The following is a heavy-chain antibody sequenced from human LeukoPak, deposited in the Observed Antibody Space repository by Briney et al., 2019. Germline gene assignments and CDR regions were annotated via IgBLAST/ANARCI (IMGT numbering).Heavy chain of an antibody. D-gene: IGHD2-21*01. Sequence: SETLSLTCTVSGGSISSSGYYWGWIRQPPGKGLEWIGSIYYSGRTYYNPSLKSRVTISVDTSKNQFSLRLSSVTAADTAVYYCASDNRCGGDCYGYWGQGTLVSVSS. J-gene: IGHJ4*02. CDR3: ASDNRCGGDCYGY. CDR2: IYYSGRT. V-gene: IGHV4-39*01. CDR1: GGSISSSGYY.